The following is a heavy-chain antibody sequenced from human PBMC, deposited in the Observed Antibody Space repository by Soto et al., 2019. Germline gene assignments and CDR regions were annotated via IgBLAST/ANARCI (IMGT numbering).Heavy chain of an antibody. CDR1: GGTFSSYA. CDR2: SIPIFGTA. J-gene: IGHJ4*02. V-gene: IGHV1-69*01. CDR3: ARIPLRDSSGYYLYYFDY. Sequence: QVQLVQSGAEVKKPGSSVKVSCKASGGTFSSYAISWVRQAPGQGLEWMGGSIPIFGTANYAQKFQVRVTITADESTSTAYMELGSLRSEDTAVYYCARIPLRDSSGYYLYYFDYWGQGTLVTVSS. D-gene: IGHD3-22*01.